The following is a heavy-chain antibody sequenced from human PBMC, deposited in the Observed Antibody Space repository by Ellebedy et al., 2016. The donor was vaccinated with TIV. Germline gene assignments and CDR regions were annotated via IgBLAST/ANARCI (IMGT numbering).Heavy chain of an antibody. Sequence: SETLSLXCAVYGGSFSGYYWSWIRQPPGKGLEWIGEINHSGSTNYNPSLKSRVTISVDTSKNQFSLKLSSVTAADTAVYYCARGVGATTVDYWGQGTLVTVSS. CDR1: GGSFSGYY. CDR3: ARGVGATTVDY. D-gene: IGHD1-26*01. J-gene: IGHJ4*02. V-gene: IGHV4-34*01. CDR2: INHSGST.